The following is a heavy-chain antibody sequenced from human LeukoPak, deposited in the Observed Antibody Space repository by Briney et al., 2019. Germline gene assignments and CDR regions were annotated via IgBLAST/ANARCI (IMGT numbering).Heavy chain of an antibody. Sequence: PGASLGLSCAASGFTFSSYAMSWVRQAPGKGLEWVSAISGSGGSTYYADSVKGRFTISRDNSKNTLYLQMNSLRAEDTAVYYCAKDLDGYYDSSGYSYYFDYWGQGTLVTVSS. D-gene: IGHD3-22*01. CDR2: ISGSGGST. J-gene: IGHJ4*02. CDR3: AKDLDGYYDSSGYSYYFDY. CDR1: GFTFSSYA. V-gene: IGHV3-23*01.